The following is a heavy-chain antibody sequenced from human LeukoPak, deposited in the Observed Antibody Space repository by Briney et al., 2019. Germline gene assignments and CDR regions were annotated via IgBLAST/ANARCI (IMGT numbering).Heavy chain of an antibody. D-gene: IGHD2-15*01. CDR2: IKQDGSEK. Sequence: GGSLRLSCAASGFTFTKYWMTWVRQAPGKGLEWVANIKQDGSEKYYVDSVKGRFTISRDNAKNSLYLQMNSLRAEDTAVYYCAREETYYCSGGSCPLDYWGQGTLVTVSS. V-gene: IGHV3-7*01. CDR1: GFTFTKYW. CDR3: AREETYYCSGGSCPLDY. J-gene: IGHJ4*02.